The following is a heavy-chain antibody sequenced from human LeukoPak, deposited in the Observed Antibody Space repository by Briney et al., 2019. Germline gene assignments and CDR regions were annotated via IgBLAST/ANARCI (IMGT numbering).Heavy chain of an antibody. CDR2: ISGSGGST. CDR3: ARWGFLEWSLLYYYYMDV. J-gene: IGHJ6*03. CDR1: GFTFSSYA. D-gene: IGHD3-3*01. V-gene: IGHV3-23*01. Sequence: GGSLRLSCAASGFTFSSYAMSWVRQAPGKGLEWVSAISGSGGSTYYADSVKGRFTISRDNAKNSLYLQMNSLRAEDTAVYYCARWGFLEWSLLYYYYMDVWGKGTTVTVSS.